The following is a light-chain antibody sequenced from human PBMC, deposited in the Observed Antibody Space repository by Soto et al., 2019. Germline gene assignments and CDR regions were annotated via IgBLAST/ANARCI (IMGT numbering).Light chain of an antibody. CDR1: QNLAFSNGDTY. Sequence: DVVLSQTLLSSPVTLGQPASISCRSSQNLAFSNGDTYLSWLHQRPGQPPRLLIYKVSNRFSGVPDRFSGSGAGTDFTLKISSVEAEDVGVYYCMQLTHVPYTFGQGTKLEIK. CDR2: KVS. CDR3: MQLTHVPYT. J-gene: IGKJ2*01. V-gene: IGKV2-24*01.